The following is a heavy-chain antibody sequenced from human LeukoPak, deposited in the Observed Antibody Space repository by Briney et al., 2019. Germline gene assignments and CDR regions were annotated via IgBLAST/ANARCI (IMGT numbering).Heavy chain of an antibody. CDR3: ARMTSSGWYAAGYYFDY. Sequence: SETLSLTCTVSGGSISSSSYYWGWIRQPPGKELQWIASVYYSGRTNYSPSLKSRVTISVDTSEKQFSLQLNSVTAADTAVYYCARMTSSGWYAAGYYFDYWGQGTLVTVSS. V-gene: IGHV4-39*01. J-gene: IGHJ4*02. CDR1: GGSISSSSYY. CDR2: VYYSGRT. D-gene: IGHD6-19*01.